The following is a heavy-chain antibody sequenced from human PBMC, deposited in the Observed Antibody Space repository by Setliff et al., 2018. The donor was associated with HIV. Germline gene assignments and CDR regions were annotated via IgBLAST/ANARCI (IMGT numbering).Heavy chain of an antibody. D-gene: IGHD3-3*01. J-gene: IGHJ1*01. CDR3: ARVGVDSQEYFQH. CDR2: INTKTGNP. V-gene: IGHV7-4-1*02. Sequence: GASVKVSCKPSGYNFTTYGLSWVRQAPGQGLEWMGWINTKTGNPTYAQGFTGRFVFSLDTSVSTAYLQINSLKAEDTAIYYCARVGVDSQEYFQHWGQGTLVTVSS. CDR1: GYNFTTYG.